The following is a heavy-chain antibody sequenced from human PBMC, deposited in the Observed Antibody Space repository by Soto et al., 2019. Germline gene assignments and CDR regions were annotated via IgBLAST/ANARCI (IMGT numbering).Heavy chain of an antibody. J-gene: IGHJ6*02. CDR3: ARTLGKITIFGVVITAAMDV. D-gene: IGHD3-3*01. CDR2: ISYDGSNK. Sequence: HPGGSLRLSCAASGFTFSSYAMHWVRQAPGKGLEWVAVISYDGSNKYYADSVKGRFTISRDNSKNTLYLQMNSLRAEDTAVYYCARTLGKITIFGVVITAAMDVWGQGTTVTVSS. CDR1: GFTFSSYA. V-gene: IGHV3-30-3*01.